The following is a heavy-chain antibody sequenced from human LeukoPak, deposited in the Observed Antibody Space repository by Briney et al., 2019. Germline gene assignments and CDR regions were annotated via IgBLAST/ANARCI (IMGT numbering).Heavy chain of an antibody. CDR2: IYYRGST. Sequence: SETLSLTCTVSGGSISSYYWSWIRQPPGKGLEWIGYIYYRGSTNYNPSLKSRVTISVDTSKNQFSLKLSSVTAADTAVYYCARNSYYDFWSGYYSYGMDVWGQGTTVTVSS. CDR3: ARNSYYDFWSGYYSYGMDV. J-gene: IGHJ6*02. V-gene: IGHV4-59*08. D-gene: IGHD3-3*01. CDR1: GGSISSYY.